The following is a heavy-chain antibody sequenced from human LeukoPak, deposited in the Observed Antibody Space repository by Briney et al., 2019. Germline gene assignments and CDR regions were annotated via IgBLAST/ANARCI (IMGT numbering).Heavy chain of an antibody. Sequence: GGSLRLSCAASGFTFSSYEMNWVRQAPGKGLEWVSYISSSGSTIYYADSVKGRFTISRDNAKNSLYLQMNSLRAEDTAVYYCAKALVGSGYYYNSHYFDYWGQGTLVTVSS. CDR2: ISSSGSTI. V-gene: IGHV3-48*03. D-gene: IGHD3-22*01. CDR3: AKALVGSGYYYNSHYFDY. J-gene: IGHJ4*02. CDR1: GFTFSSYE.